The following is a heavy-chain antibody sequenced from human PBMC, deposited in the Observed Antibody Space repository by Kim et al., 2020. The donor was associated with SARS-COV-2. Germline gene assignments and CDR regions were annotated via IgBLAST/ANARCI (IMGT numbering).Heavy chain of an antibody. CDR3: ARLAPGSLFDY. CDR2: T. J-gene: IGHJ4*02. Sequence: TYYADSVKGRFPISRDNSKNTLYLQMNSLRAEDTAVYYCARLAPGSLFDYWGQGTLVTVSS. D-gene: IGHD6-19*01. V-gene: IGHV3-53*01.